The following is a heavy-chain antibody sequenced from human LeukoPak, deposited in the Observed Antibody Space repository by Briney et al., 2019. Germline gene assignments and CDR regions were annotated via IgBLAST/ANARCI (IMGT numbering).Heavy chain of an antibody. CDR1: GYTFTSYG. D-gene: IGHD7-27*01. CDR2: ISSNSDNT. Sequence: ASVKGSCKASGYTFTSYGISWVRQAPGQGLEWMGWISSNSDNTNYAQKLQGRVTMTTDTSTSTAYMELRSLRSDDTALYFCARDWGSIKVIADYWGQGTLVTVSS. CDR3: ARDWGSIKVIADY. V-gene: IGHV1-18*01. J-gene: IGHJ4*02.